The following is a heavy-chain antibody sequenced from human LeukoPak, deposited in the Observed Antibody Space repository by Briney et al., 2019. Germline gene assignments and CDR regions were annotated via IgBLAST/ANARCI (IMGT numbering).Heavy chain of an antibody. CDR1: GYTFTSYY. J-gene: IGHJ4*02. D-gene: IGHD5-18*01. V-gene: IGHV1-46*01. Sequence: ASVKVSCKAAGYTFTSYYKHWVRQAPGQGLEWMGIINPSGGSTNYAQKFQGRVTITADKSTSTAYMELSSLRSEDTAVYYCATVEPWIRCVYWGQGTLVTVSS. CDR2: INPSGGST. CDR3: ATVEPWIRCVY.